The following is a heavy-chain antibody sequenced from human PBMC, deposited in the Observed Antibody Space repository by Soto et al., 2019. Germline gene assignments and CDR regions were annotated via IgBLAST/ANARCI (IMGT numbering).Heavy chain of an antibody. Sequence: GASVKVSCKASGGTFRNSAISWVRQAPGQGLEWMGRIMPIFRTPDYSQKFQGRVTITADESTSTAYMELSGLRSDDTAVYYCARDNDRPQLGGNYYYILDVWGQGTTVTVSS. CDR1: GGTFRNSA. J-gene: IGHJ6*02. D-gene: IGHD1-1*01. CDR3: ARDNDRPQLGGNYYYILDV. V-gene: IGHV1-69*13. CDR2: IMPIFRTP.